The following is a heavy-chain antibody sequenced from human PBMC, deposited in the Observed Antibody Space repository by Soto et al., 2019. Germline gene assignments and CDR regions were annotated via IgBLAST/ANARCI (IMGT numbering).Heavy chain of an antibody. CDR2: ISYDGSNK. V-gene: IGHV3-30*18. D-gene: IGHD5-12*01. Sequence: GGSLRLSCAASGFTFSSYGMHWVRQAPGKGLEWVAVISYDGSNKYYADSVKGRFTISRDNSKNTLYLQMNSLRAEDTAVYYCAKVRGLPHPLGPFDYWGQGTLVTVSS. CDR3: AKVRGLPHPLGPFDY. J-gene: IGHJ4*02. CDR1: GFTFSSYG.